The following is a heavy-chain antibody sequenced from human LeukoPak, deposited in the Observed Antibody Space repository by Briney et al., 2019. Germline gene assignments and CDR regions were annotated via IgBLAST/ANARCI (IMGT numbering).Heavy chain of an antibody. V-gene: IGHV1-69*13. CDR3: AREKSSIAAFASYYYYGMDV. Sequence: SVKVSCKASGGTFSSYAISWVRQAPGQGLEWMGGIIPIFGTANYAQKFQGRVTITADESTSTAYMELSSLRSEDTAVYYCAREKSSIAAFASYYYYGMDVWGQGTTVTVSS. D-gene: IGHD6-6*01. CDR1: GGTFSSYA. J-gene: IGHJ6*02. CDR2: IIPIFGTA.